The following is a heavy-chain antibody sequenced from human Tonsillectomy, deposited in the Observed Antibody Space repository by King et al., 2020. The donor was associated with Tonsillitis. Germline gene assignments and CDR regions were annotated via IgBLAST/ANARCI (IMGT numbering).Heavy chain of an antibody. CDR1: EYTLTELS. CDR2: FDPENGET. Sequence: QLVQSGAEVKKPGASVKVSCKVSEYTLTELSMHWVRQAPGKGLEWMGGFDPENGETICAQKFQGRVTMTEDTSTDTAYMELSSLRSEDTAVFYCAFPGSGSSGWSWYFDYWGQGTLVTVSS. D-gene: IGHD6-19*01. J-gene: IGHJ4*02. V-gene: IGHV1-24*01. CDR3: AFPGSGSSGWSWYFDY.